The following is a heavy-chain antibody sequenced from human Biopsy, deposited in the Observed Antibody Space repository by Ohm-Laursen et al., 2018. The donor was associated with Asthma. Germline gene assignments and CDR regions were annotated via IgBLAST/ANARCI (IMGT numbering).Heavy chain of an antibody. CDR3: ARVPTTLRYFDL. CDR1: GGSVSSGSYY. D-gene: IGHD2-15*01. V-gene: IGHV4-61*01. Sequence: PGTLSLTCTVSGGSVSSGSYYWSWIRQPPGKGLAWVSYISYSGSTDYNPSLKSRLTISMDTSKNQSSLKLSSVTAADTAVYYCARVPTTLRYFDLWGRGTLVTVSS. J-gene: IGHJ2*01. CDR2: ISYSGST.